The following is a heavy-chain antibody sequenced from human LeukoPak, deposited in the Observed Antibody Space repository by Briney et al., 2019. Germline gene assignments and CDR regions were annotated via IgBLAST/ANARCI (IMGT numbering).Heavy chain of an antibody. V-gene: IGHV4-39*07. CDR2: IYYSGST. Sequence: SETLSLTCTVSGGSINSSSYYWGWIRPPPGKGLEWIGSIYYSGSTYYNPSLKSRVTISVDTSKNQFSLKLSSVTAADTAVYYCARDGVIVVVPAAKSLYNWFDPWGQGTLVTVSS. CDR3: ARDGVIVVVPAAKSLYNWFDP. J-gene: IGHJ5*02. CDR1: GGSINSSSYY. D-gene: IGHD2-2*01.